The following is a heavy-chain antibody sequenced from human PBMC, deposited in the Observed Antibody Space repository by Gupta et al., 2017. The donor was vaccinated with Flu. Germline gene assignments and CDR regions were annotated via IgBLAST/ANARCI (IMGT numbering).Heavy chain of an antibody. Sequence: GFTFSNYEMNWVRQAPGKGLEWVSYISSSGNTIYYADSVKGRFTISRDSARNSLYLQMNSLRAEDTAVYYCAREGMDVWGKGTTVTVSS. CDR2: ISSSGNTI. V-gene: IGHV3-48*03. CDR1: GFTFSNYE. CDR3: AREGMDV. J-gene: IGHJ6*04.